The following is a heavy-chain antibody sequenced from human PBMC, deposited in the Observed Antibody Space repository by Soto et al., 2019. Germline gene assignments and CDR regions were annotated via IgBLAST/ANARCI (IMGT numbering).Heavy chain of an antibody. Sequence: TLSLTCAISGDSVASNSAAWNWIRQSPARGLQGRGRTYYRSKWYNDYAVSVKSRITINPDTSKNQFSLQLNSVTPEDTAVYYCARDLTYYYDSSGYSLDAFDIWGQGTMVTVSS. CDR3: ARDLTYYYDSSGYSLDAFDI. CDR2: TYYRSKWYN. CDR1: GDSVASNSAA. D-gene: IGHD3-22*01. V-gene: IGHV6-1*01. J-gene: IGHJ3*02.